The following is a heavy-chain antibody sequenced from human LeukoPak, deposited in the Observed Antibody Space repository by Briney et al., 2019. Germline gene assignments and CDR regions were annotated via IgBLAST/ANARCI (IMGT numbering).Heavy chain of an antibody. Sequence: GGSLRLSSAASGFTFDDYGMSWVRQAPGKGLEWGSGINWNGGSTGYADSVKGEFTISRDNAKNSLYLQMNTLRAEDTAMYYCARAVAVAGTDAWGQGTLVTVSS. CDR1: GFTFDDYG. V-gene: IGHV3-20*03. J-gene: IGHJ5*02. D-gene: IGHD6-19*01. CDR2: INWNGGST. CDR3: ARAVAVAGTDA.